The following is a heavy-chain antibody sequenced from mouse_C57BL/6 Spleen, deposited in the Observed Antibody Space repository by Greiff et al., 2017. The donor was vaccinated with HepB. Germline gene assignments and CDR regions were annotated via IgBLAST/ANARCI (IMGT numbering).Heavy chain of an antibody. D-gene: IGHD1-1*01. V-gene: IGHV2-2*01. CDR3: ARTAIYYYGSSYDYYAMDY. CDR2: IWSGGST. Sequence: VKLVESGPGLVQPSQSLSITCTVSGFSLTSYGVHWVRQSPGKGLEWLGVIWSGGSTDYNAAFISRLSISKDNSKSQVFFKMNSLQADDTAIYYCARTAIYYYGSSYDYYAMDYWGQGTSVTVSS. CDR1: GFSLTSYG. J-gene: IGHJ4*01.